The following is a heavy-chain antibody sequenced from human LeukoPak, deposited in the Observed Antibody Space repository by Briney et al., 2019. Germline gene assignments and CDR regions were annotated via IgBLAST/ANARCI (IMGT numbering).Heavy chain of an antibody. Sequence: SETLSLTCTVSGGSFSGYFWSWVRQPPGKGVEWIAYILYSGSTNYNPSLKSRVTISVDTSKNQFSLMLTSVTAADTAVYYCARTRGYGGNSPRAFDIWGQGTMVTVSS. CDR2: ILYSGST. J-gene: IGHJ3*02. V-gene: IGHV4-59*01. CDR3: ARTRGYGGNSPRAFDI. CDR1: GGSFSGYF. D-gene: IGHD4-23*01.